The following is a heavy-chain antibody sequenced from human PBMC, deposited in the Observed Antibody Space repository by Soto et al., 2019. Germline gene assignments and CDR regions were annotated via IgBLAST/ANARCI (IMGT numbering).Heavy chain of an antibody. CDR1: GFTFSSYS. CDR2: ISSSSSYI. J-gene: IGHJ4*02. V-gene: IGHV3-21*01. D-gene: IGHD7-27*01. CDR3: ARELGGSSLIDY. Sequence: GGSLRLSCAASGFTFSSYSMNWVRLAPGKGLEWVSSISSSSSYIYYADSVKGRFTISRDNAKNSLYLQMNSLRAEDTAVYYCARELGGSSLIDYWGQGTLVTVSS.